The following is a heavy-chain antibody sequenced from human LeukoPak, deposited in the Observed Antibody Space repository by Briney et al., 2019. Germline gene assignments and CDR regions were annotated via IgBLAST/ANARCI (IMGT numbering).Heavy chain of an antibody. CDR2: ISAYNGNT. J-gene: IGHJ6*03. CDR1: GYTFTSYG. Sequence: GASVKVSCKTSGYTFTSYGISWVRQAPGQGLEWMGWISAYNGNTNYAQKLQGRVTMTTDTSTSTAYMELRSLRSDDTAVYYCARDICSGGSCYSPYYYYYYMDVWGKGTTVTVSS. V-gene: IGHV1-18*01. D-gene: IGHD2-15*01. CDR3: ARDICSGGSCYSPYYYYYYMDV.